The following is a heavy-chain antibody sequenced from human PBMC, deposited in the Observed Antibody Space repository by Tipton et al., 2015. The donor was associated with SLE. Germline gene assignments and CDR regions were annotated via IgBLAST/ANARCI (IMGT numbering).Heavy chain of an antibody. CDR2: IYHSGST. CDR3: ARVYGSGWCAH. CDR1: GYSISSGYY. Sequence: TLSLTCAVSGYSISSGYYWGWIRQPPGKGLEWIGSIYHSGSTYYNPSLKSRVTISVDTSKNQFSLKLSSVTAADTAVYYCARVYGSGWCAHWGQGTLVTVSS. V-gene: IGHV4-38-2*01. J-gene: IGHJ4*02. D-gene: IGHD6-19*01.